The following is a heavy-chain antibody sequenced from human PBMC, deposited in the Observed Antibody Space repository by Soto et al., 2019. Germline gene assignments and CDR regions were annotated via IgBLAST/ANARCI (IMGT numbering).Heavy chain of an antibody. Sequence: QVQLVQSGAEVKKPGASVKVSCKASGYTFTSYGISWVRQAPGQGLEWMEWISANNGNTNYAQKLQGRVTMTTDTSTSTAYRELRSLRSDDTAVYYCAELLLTDYGDYDDFDIWGQGTMVTVSS. CDR1: GYTFTSYG. V-gene: IGHV1-18*01. D-gene: IGHD4-17*01. CDR2: ISANNGNT. J-gene: IGHJ3*02. CDR3: AELLLTDYGDYDDFDI.